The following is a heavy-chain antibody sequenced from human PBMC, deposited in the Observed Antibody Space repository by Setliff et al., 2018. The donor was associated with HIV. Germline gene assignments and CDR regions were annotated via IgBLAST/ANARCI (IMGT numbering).Heavy chain of an antibody. D-gene: IGHD2-21*02. Sequence: SETLSLTCPLSGGSIKDYYWRWIRQPPGKGLEWSGYIYYSGSTNYNPSTKRRITISVDTSKSKFSLTLRSVTAADTAVYYCARRPPYCGGYCFNFDYWGQGKLVTVSS. V-gene: IGHV4-59*08. J-gene: IGHJ4*02. CDR3: ARRPPYCGGYCFNFDY. CDR1: GGSIKDYY. CDR2: IYYSGST.